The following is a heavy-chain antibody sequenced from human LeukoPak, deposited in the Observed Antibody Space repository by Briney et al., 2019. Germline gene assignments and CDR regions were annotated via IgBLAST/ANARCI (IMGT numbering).Heavy chain of an antibody. CDR2: IWHDGGKK. CDR3: AKYQSLGLPYFDY. V-gene: IGHV3-33*06. Sequence: GGSLRPSCAASGFTFGKYGMHWVRQAPGKGLEWVAVIWHDGGKKYYADSVKGRFIISRDNSLNTLYLQMSSLRAEDTAVYYCAKYQSLGLPYFDYWGQGTLVTVSS. D-gene: IGHD3-16*01. CDR1: GFTFGKYG. J-gene: IGHJ4*02.